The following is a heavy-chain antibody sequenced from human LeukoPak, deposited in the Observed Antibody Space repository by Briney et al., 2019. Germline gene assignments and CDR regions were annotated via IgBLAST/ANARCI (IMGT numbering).Heavy chain of an antibody. J-gene: IGHJ3*02. CDR3: ARVPWELHGLGAFDI. Sequence: PGGSLRLSCAASGFTFSSYSMNWVRQAPGKGLEWVSSISSSSSYIYYADSVKGRFTISRDNAKNSLYLQMNSLRAEDTAVYYCARVPWELHGLGAFDIWGQGTMVTVSS. CDR1: GFTFSSYS. V-gene: IGHV3-21*01. CDR2: ISSSSSYI. D-gene: IGHD1-26*01.